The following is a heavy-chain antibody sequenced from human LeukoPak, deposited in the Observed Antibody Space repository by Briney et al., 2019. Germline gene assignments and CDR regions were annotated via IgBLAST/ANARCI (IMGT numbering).Heavy chain of an antibody. CDR2: IKQDGSEK. CDR3: ARSGSGYYSYYFDY. Sequence: GGSLRLSCAASGFIFSSYWMSWVRQAPGKGLEWVANIKQDGSEKYYVDSVKGRFTISRDNAKNSLYLQMNSLRAEDTAVCYCARSGSGYYSYYFDYWGQGTLVTVSS. J-gene: IGHJ4*02. D-gene: IGHD3-22*01. V-gene: IGHV3-7*01. CDR1: GFIFSSYW.